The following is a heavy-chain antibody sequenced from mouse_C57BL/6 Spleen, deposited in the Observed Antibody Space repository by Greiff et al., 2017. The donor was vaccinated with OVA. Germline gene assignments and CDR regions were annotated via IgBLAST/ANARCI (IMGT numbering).Heavy chain of an antibody. Sequence: QVQLQQPGAELVKPGASVKLSCKASGYTFTSYWMQWVKQRPGQGLEWIGEIDPSDSYTNYNQKFKGKATLTVDTSSSTAYMQLSSLTSEDSAVYYCARGNWPWFAYWGQGTLVTVSA. V-gene: IGHV1-50*01. D-gene: IGHD4-1*01. CDR3: ARGNWPWFAY. CDR1: GYTFTSYW. J-gene: IGHJ3*01. CDR2: IDPSDSYT.